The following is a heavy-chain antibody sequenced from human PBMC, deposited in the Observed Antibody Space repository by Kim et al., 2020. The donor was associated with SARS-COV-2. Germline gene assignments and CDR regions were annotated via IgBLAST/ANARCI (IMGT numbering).Heavy chain of an antibody. Sequence: AASVKGRFTISRADSKSIAYLQMNSLKIEDTALYYCTRDSCGLNWDDVFDIWGRGTMVTVSS. J-gene: IGHJ3*02. CDR3: TRDSCGLNWDDVFDI. D-gene: IGHD7-27*01. V-gene: IGHV3-49*02.